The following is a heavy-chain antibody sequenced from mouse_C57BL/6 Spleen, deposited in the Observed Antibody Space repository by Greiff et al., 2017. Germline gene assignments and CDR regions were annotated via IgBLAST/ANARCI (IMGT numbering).Heavy chain of an antibody. J-gene: IGHJ1*03. CDR1: GYTFTSYW. V-gene: IGHV1-52*01. Sequence: QVQLQQPGAELVRPGSSVKLSCKASGYTFTSYWMHWVKQRPIQGLEWIGNIDPSDSETHYNQKFKDKATLTVDKSSSTAYMQLSSLTSEDSAVYYGARGGWDVDWYCDVWGTGTTVTVSS. D-gene: IGHD4-1*01. CDR3: ARGGWDVDWYCDV. CDR2: IDPSDSET.